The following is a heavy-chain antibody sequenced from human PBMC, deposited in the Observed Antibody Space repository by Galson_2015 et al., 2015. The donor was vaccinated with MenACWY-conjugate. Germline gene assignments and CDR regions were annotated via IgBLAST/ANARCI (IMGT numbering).Heavy chain of an antibody. CDR2: ISTSSSST. Sequence: EWVSHISTSSSSTNYADSVKGRFTISRDNAKNSLYLQMNSLRAEDTAEYYCARSIAGGSDYWGQGTLVTVSS. V-gene: IGHV3-11*03. CDR3: ARSIAGGSDY. J-gene: IGHJ4*02. D-gene: IGHD6-6*01.